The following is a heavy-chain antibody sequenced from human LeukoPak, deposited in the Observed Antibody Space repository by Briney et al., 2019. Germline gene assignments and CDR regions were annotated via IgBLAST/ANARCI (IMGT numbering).Heavy chain of an antibody. D-gene: IGHD1-14*01. V-gene: IGHV3-30*04. Sequence: GGSLSLSCAASGFTFSNYAMHWSRHAQGKGLKWVSVISSDGLNKYYADSAKGRFTISRDNSVSTVYLQMNSLRPEDTAVYYCARGRSSPNRKYWGQGTLVTVSS. CDR1: GFTFSNYA. J-gene: IGHJ4*02. CDR3: ARGRSSPNRKY. CDR2: ISSDGLNK.